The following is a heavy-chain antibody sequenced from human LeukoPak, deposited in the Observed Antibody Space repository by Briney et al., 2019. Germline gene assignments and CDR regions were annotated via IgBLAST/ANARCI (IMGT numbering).Heavy chain of an antibody. V-gene: IGHV4-59*01. D-gene: IGHD1-1*01. CDR1: SSSISPYY. CDR3: ARDSRTTTAFDI. Sequence: KPSETLSLTCSVSSSSISPYYWSWIRPPPGKGLEWIGYVYYSGSTNYNPSLNSRVTISVDTSKNQFSLKLGSVTAADTAIYYCARDSRTTTAFDIWGQGTVVTVSS. CDR2: VYYSGST. J-gene: IGHJ3*02.